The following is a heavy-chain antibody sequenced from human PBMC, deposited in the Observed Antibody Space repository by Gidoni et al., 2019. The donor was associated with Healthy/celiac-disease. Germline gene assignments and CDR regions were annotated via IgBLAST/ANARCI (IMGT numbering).Heavy chain of an antibody. Sequence: VQLQQWGAGLLKPSETLSLTCAVYGGSFSGYYWSWIRQPPGKGLEWIGEINHSGSTNYNPSLKSRVTISVDTSKNQFSLKLSSVTAADTAVYYCARGRLGRRFDYWGQGTLVTVYS. CDR1: GGSFSGYY. V-gene: IGHV4-34*01. CDR3: ARGRLGRRFDY. D-gene: IGHD1-1*01. J-gene: IGHJ4*02. CDR2: INHSGST.